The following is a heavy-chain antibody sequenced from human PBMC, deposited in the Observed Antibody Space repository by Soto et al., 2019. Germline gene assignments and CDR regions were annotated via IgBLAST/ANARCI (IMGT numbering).Heavy chain of an antibody. CDR3: AHHSYAPNWFDP. CDR2: IYWDGDK. D-gene: IGHD3-16*01. V-gene: IGHV2-5*02. CDR1: GFSLSTSGVG. J-gene: IGHJ5*02. Sequence: QITLKESGPTLVKPTQTLTLTCTFSGFSLSTSGVGVGWIRQPPGKALEWLALIYWDGDKRYSPSLKSRLTITKDTSKNQVVLTMTNMDRVDTATYYCAHHSYAPNWFDPWGQGTLVTVSS.